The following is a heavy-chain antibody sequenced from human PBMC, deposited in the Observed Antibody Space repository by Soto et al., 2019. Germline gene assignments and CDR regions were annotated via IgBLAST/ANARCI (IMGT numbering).Heavy chain of an antibody. V-gene: IGHV3-72*01. D-gene: IGHD4-17*01. Sequence: EVQLVESGGGLVQPGGSLRLSCAASGFAFSDHYMDWVRQAPGKGLEWVARVRNKANSYTTEYVASVRGRFTVSRDDSKNSLYLQLNSLKTDDTAVYFCVREGIMTTPYCFDDWGQGTLVTVSS. CDR3: VREGIMTTPYCFDD. CDR1: GFAFSDHY. J-gene: IGHJ4*02. CDR2: VRNKANSYTT.